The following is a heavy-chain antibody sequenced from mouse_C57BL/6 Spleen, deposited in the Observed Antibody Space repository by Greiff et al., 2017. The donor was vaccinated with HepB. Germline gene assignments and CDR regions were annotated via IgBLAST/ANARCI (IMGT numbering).Heavy chain of an antibody. Sequence: QVQLQQSGAELVKPGASVKMSCKASGYTFTSYWITWVKQRPGQGLEWIGDIYPGSGSTNYNEKFKSKATLTVDTSSSTAYMQLSSLTSEDSAVYYCARGSYYSNWGFAYWGQGTLVTVSA. CDR3: ARGSYYSNWGFAY. J-gene: IGHJ3*01. V-gene: IGHV1-55*01. D-gene: IGHD2-5*01. CDR1: GYTFTSYW. CDR2: IYPGSGST.